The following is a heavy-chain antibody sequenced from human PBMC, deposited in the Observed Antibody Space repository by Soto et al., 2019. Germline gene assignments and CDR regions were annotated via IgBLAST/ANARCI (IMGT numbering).Heavy chain of an antibody. J-gene: IGHJ6*02. Sequence: GGSLRLSCADSGFTFSSYSMNWVRQAPGKGLEWVSSISSSSSYIYYADSVKGRFTISRDNAKNSLYLQMNSLRAEDTAVYYCARGIYYDFWSGYLYGMDVWGQGTTVTVSS. D-gene: IGHD3-3*01. CDR3: ARGIYYDFWSGYLYGMDV. V-gene: IGHV3-21*01. CDR2: ISSSSSYI. CDR1: GFTFSSYS.